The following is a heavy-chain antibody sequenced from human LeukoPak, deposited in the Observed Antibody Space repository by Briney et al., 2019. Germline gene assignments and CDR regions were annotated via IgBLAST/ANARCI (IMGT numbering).Heavy chain of an antibody. CDR3: ATVGASHYGDWYFAY. CDR1: GYSTSSDYY. Sequence: PSETLSLTCAVSGYSTSSDYYWGWIRQPPGKGLEWIGNVDPSGSTYYNPSLKSRATISLDTSKKQFSLKLTSVTAADTAVYYCATVGASHYGDWYFAYWGQGTLVTVSS. D-gene: IGHD4-17*01. V-gene: IGHV4-38-2*01. CDR2: VDPSGST. J-gene: IGHJ4*02.